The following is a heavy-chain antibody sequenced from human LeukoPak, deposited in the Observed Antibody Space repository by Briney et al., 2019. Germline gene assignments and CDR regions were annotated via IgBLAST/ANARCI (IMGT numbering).Heavy chain of an antibody. CDR2: INHSGST. J-gene: IGHJ6*03. CDR1: GGTFSGYY. CDR3: AARVSRGWYPYYHYYMDV. V-gene: IGHV4-34*08. Sequence: SETLSLTCAAYGGTFSGYYWSWIRQPPGKGLEWVGDINHSGSTNYYPSLKSRLTIFVETYEKQFLLLQSSVTGADTAVFYCAARVSRGWYPYYHYYMDVWHKETTV. D-gene: IGHD6-19*01.